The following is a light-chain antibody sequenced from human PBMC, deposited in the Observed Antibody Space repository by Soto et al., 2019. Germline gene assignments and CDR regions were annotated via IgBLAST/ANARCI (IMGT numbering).Light chain of an antibody. Sequence: EIVLTQSPATLSLSPGERATLSCRASQSVSSYLAWYQQKPGQAPRLLMSDASNRATGNPARFSGSGSGTAFTHTISSLEPEDFALYYCQQRSNWPLTFGGGTKVEIK. V-gene: IGKV3-11*01. CDR2: DAS. J-gene: IGKJ4*01. CDR3: QQRSNWPLT. CDR1: QSVSSY.